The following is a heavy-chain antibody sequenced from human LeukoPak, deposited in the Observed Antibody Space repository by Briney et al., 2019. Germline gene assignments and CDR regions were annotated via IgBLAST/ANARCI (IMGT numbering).Heavy chain of an antibody. CDR2: ISNSGSII. CDR3: ARDLGIAAAGNRYYYYGMDV. D-gene: IGHD6-13*01. J-gene: IGHJ6*02. CDR1: GFTFSNYE. Sequence: GGSLRLSCAASGFTFSNYEMNWVRQAPGKGLGWVSYISNSGSIIYYADSVKGRFTISRDNSKNTLYLQMNSLRAEDTAVYYCARDLGIAAAGNRYYYYGMDVWGQGTTVTVSS. V-gene: IGHV3-48*03.